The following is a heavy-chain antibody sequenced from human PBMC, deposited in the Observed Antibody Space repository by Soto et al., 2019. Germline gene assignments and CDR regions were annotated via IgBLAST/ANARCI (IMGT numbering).Heavy chain of an antibody. CDR2: ISYDGSNK. CDR1: GFTFSSYA. V-gene: IGHV3-30-3*01. J-gene: IGHJ4*02. Sequence: PGGSLRLSCAASGFTFSSYAMHWVRQAPGKGLEWVAVISYDGSNKYYADSVKGRFTISRDNSKNTLYLQMNSLRAEDTAVYYCARSIVVVTYYFDYWGQGTLVTVSS. CDR3: ARSIVVVTYYFDY. D-gene: IGHD3-22*01.